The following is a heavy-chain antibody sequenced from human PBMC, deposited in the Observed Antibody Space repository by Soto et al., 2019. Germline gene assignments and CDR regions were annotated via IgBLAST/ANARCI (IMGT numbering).Heavy chain of an antibody. CDR2: IYYSGST. J-gene: IGHJ6*02. CDR1: GGSISSYY. CDR3: ARHEVVVVASTRTYYGMDV. Sequence: PSETLSLTCTVSGGSISSYYWSWIRQPPGKGLEWIGYIYYSGSTNYNPSLKSRVTISVDTSKNQFSLKLSSVTAADTAVYYCARHEVVVVASTRTYYGMDVWGQGTTVTVS. D-gene: IGHD2-15*01. V-gene: IGHV4-59*08.